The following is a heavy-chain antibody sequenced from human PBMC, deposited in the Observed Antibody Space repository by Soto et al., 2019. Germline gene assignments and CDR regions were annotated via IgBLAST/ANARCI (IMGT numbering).Heavy chain of an antibody. J-gene: IGHJ2*01. D-gene: IGHD4-17*01. V-gene: IGHV3-73*02. Sequence: EVQLVESGGGLVQPGGSLKLSCAASGFTFSGSAMHWVRQASGKGLEWVGRIRSKANSYATAYAASVKGRFTISRDDSQNTAYLQMNSLKSEDTAMYYCSSHDYGGDWYFDLWGRGTLVTVSS. CDR3: SSHDYGGDWYFDL. CDR2: IRSKANSYAT. CDR1: GFTFSGSA.